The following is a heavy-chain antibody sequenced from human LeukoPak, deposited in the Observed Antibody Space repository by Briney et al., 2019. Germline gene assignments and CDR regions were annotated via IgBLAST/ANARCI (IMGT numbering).Heavy chain of an antibody. J-gene: IGHJ4*02. Sequence: SETLSLTCAVYGGSFSGYHWSWIRQPPGKGLEWIGEINHRGSTNYNPSLKSRVTMSVDTSRNQFSLKLNSVTAADTAVYYCARGGGSGYCSSTTCSIFDYWGQGMLVTVSS. CDR2: INHRGST. V-gene: IGHV4-34*01. CDR1: GGSFSGYH. CDR3: ARGGGSGYCSSTTCSIFDY. D-gene: IGHD2-2*01.